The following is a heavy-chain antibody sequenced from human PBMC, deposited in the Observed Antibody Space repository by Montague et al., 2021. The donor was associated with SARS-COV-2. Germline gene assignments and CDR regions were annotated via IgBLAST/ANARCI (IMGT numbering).Heavy chain of an antibody. CDR2: IYYSGSVTT. CDR1: GGSINNYY. Sequence: SETLSPTCSVSGGSINNYYWGWVRQSRGKGLEWIGYIYYSGSVTTSYXPSLKSRVSISVDTSENQFSLKLTSVTAADTAVYYCARRGGGEVFARFMYWYFDVWSRGSLVTVSS. CDR3: ARRGGGEVFARFMYWYFDV. V-gene: IGHV4-59*13. D-gene: IGHD2-21*01. J-gene: IGHJ2*01.